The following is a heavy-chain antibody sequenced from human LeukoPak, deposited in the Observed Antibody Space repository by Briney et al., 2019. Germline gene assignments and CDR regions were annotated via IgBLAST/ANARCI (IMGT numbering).Heavy chain of an antibody. CDR1: GYTFSSYD. D-gene: IGHD3-16*02. J-gene: IGHJ4*02. V-gene: IGHV1-8*01. CDR2: MNPNSGNT. Sequence: ASVKVSCMASGYTFSSYDINWVRQAAGQGLEWMGWMNPNSGNTGYAQKLQGRVTMTRNTSITTAYMELSSLRFEDTAVYYCARGPYRRLDYWGQGTLVTVSS. CDR3: ARGPYRRLDY.